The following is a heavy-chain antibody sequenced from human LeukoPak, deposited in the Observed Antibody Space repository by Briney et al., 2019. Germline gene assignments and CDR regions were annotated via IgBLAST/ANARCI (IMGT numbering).Heavy chain of an antibody. CDR2: ISYDGSNK. CDR1: GFTFSSYG. D-gene: IGHD5-12*01. V-gene: IGHV3-30*18. CDR3: AKGLGVATIKEMDY. J-gene: IGHJ4*02. Sequence: GRSLRLSCAASGFTFSSYGMHWVRQAPGKGLEWVAVISYDGSNKYYADSVKGRFTISRDNSKNTLYLQMNSLRAEDTAVYYCAKGLGVATIKEMDYWGQGTLVTVSS.